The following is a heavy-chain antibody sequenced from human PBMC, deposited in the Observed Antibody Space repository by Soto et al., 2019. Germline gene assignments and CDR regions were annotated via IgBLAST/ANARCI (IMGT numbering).Heavy chain of an antibody. CDR3: AGGGGMGFGGGRYGMDV. Sequence: QVQLVQSGAEVKKPGASVKVSCKASGYTFSSFGINWVRQAPGQGLEWMGWISAYNGNTKYAQKLQGGVTTTTDTSTSTAFMELRRLRSDGPGVYYCAGGGGMGFGGGRYGMDVWGQGTTVTVSS. CDR2: ISAYNGNT. V-gene: IGHV1-18*01. D-gene: IGHD3-10*01. J-gene: IGHJ6*02. CDR1: GYTFSSFG.